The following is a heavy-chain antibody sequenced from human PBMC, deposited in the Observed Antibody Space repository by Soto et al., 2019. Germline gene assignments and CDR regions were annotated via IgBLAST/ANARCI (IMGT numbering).Heavy chain of an antibody. CDR3: ARDLRKDIVVVPATYYYYYGMDV. D-gene: IGHD2-2*01. CDR2: ISSSSSTI. CDR1: GFTFSSYS. J-gene: IGHJ6*02. V-gene: IGHV3-48*02. Sequence: EVQLVESGGGLVQPGGSLRLSCAASGFTFSSYSMNWVRQAPGKGLAWVSYISSSSSTIYYADSVKGRFTISRDNAKNSRYLQTNSLRDEDTAVYYCARDLRKDIVVVPATYYYYYGMDVWGQGTTVTVSS.